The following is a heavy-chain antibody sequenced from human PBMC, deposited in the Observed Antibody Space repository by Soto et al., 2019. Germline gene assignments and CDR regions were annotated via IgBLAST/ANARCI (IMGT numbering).Heavy chain of an antibody. J-gene: IGHJ4*02. V-gene: IGHV1-8*01. CDR3: ARVDTTIFGVVIITFDY. CDR1: GYTFTSYD. CDR2: MNPNSGNT. D-gene: IGHD3-3*01. Sequence: ASVKVSCKASGYTFTSYDINWVRQATGQGLEWMGWMNPNSGNTGYAQKFQGRVTMTRNTSISTAYMELSSLRSEDTAVYYCARVDTTIFGVVIITFDYWGQGTLVTGSS.